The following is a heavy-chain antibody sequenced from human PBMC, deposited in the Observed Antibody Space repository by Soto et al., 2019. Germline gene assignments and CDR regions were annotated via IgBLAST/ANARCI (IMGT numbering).Heavy chain of an antibody. J-gene: IGHJ4*02. D-gene: IGHD2-21*01. CDR2: IRYDGSNI. CDR3: ARDGIGGAPFRGYLDY. Sequence: GGSLRLSCAASGSIFRGYGMHWVRQAPGKGLEWVAVIRYDGSNINYADSVMGRFAISRDNSKNTLYLEMNSLRAEDTAVYYCARDGIGGAPFRGYLDYRGKGNLVTVSS. V-gene: IGHV3-33*01. CDR1: GSIFRGYG.